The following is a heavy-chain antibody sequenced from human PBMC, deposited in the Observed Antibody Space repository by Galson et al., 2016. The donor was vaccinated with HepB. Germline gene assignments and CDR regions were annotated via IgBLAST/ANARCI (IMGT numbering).Heavy chain of an antibody. CDR3: VKDKVFVELGVFDF. V-gene: IGHV3-9*01. D-gene: IGHD3-10*01. Sequence: SLRLSCAASGLIFEDFVMNWVRQAPRKCLEWVASISWNGGTIDYADAVTGRFTISRDNAKSSLYLQMTSLRVDDTASYYCVKDKVFVELGVFDFWGQGTRVIVSS. J-gene: IGHJ3*01. CDR2: ISWNGGTI. CDR1: GLIFEDFV.